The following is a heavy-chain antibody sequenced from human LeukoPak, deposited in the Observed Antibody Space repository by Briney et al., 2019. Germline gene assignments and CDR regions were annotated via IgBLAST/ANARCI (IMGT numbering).Heavy chain of an antibody. Sequence: PSETLSLTCAVYGGSFSGYYWSWIHQPPGKGLEWIGEINHSGSTNHNPSLKSRVTISVDTSKNQFSLKLSSVTAADTAVYYCARGGWLRHFDCWGQGTLVTVSS. D-gene: IGHD5-12*01. CDR2: INHSGST. CDR1: GGSFSGYY. V-gene: IGHV4-34*01. CDR3: ARGGWLRHFDC. J-gene: IGHJ4*02.